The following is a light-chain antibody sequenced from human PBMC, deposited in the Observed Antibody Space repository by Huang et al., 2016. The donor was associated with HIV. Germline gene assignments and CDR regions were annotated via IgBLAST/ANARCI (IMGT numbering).Light chain of an antibody. CDR3: QQRSSWPLT. J-gene: IGKJ4*01. Sequence: EIVLTQSPATLSLSPGERATLSCRARQSVSSYLAWYQHKPGQAPTLLTYDASNRATGFPASFSGSGCGTDFTLTISSLEPEDFVVYYCQQRSSWPLTVGGETKLEIK. V-gene: IGKV3-11*01. CDR1: QSVSSY. CDR2: DAS.